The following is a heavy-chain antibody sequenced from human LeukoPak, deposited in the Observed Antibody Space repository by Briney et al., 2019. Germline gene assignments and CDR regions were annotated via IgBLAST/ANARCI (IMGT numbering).Heavy chain of an antibody. J-gene: IGHJ6*02. Sequence: GSLRLSCAASGFIFSDYYMSWIRQAPGSGLEWVSYISRSSTYTIYADSVKGRFTISRDNAKNSLYLQMNSLRAEDTAVYYCARGYYSYGMDVWGQGTTVTVSS. V-gene: IGHV3-11*06. CDR3: ARGYYSYGMDV. CDR1: GFIFSDYY. CDR2: ISRSSTYT.